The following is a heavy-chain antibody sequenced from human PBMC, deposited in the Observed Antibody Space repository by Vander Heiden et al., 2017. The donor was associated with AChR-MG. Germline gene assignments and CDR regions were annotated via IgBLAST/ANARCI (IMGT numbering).Heavy chain of an antibody. V-gene: IGHV3-30*18. CDR2: ISYDGSNK. J-gene: IGHJ4*02. Sequence: QVQLVESGGGVVQPGRSLRLSCAASGFTFSSYGMHWVRQAPGKGLEWVAVISYDGSNKYYADSVKGRFTISRDNSKNTLYLQMNSLRAEDTAVYYCAKDLAAAAKADYWGQGTLVTVSS. CDR3: AKDLAAAAKADY. CDR1: GFTFSSYG. D-gene: IGHD6-13*01.